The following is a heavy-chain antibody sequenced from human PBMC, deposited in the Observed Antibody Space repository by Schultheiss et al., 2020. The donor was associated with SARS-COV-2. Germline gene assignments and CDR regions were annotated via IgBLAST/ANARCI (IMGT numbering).Heavy chain of an antibody. CDR2: INSDGTIT. V-gene: IGHV3-74*01. CDR1: GFTFSSYY. J-gene: IGHJ6*03. Sequence: GGSLRLSCAASGFTFSSYYFHWVRQAPGKGLVWVSRINSDGTITSYADSVKGRFTISRDNAKNSLYLQMNSLRAEDTAVYYCVRVIYYYYYMDVWGKGTTVTVSS. CDR3: VRVIYYYYYMDV.